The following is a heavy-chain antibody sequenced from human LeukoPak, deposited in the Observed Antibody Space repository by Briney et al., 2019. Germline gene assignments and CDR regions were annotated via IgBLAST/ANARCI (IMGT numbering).Heavy chain of an antibody. CDR1: GGSISSSSYY. CDR2: IYYSGST. Sequence: SETLSLTCTVSGGSISSSSYYWGWIRQPPGKGLEWIGSIYYSGSTYYNPSLKSRVTISVGTSKNQFSLKLSSVTAADTAVYYCARYSGSYLRYFDYWGQGTLVTVSS. D-gene: IGHD1-26*01. V-gene: IGHV4-39*01. J-gene: IGHJ4*02. CDR3: ARYSGSYLRYFDY.